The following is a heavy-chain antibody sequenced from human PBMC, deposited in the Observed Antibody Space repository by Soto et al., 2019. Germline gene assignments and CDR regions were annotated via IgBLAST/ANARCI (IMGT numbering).Heavy chain of an antibody. J-gene: IGHJ6*02. D-gene: IGHD3-10*01. CDR2: ISYDGSNK. CDR1: GFTFSSYG. V-gene: IGHV3-30*03. Sequence: SLRLSCAASGFTFSSYGMHWVRQAPGKGLEWVAVISYDGSNKYYADSVKGRFTISRDNSKNTLYLQMNSLRAEDTAVYYCASSMVRGARYYGMDVWGQGTTVTVSS. CDR3: ASSMVRGARYYGMDV.